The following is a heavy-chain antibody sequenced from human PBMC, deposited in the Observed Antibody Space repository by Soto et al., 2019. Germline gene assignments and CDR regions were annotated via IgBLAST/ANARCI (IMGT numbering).Heavy chain of an antibody. V-gene: IGHV3-21*01. CDR3: ARDHYDFWSGYYHWFDT. D-gene: IGHD3-3*01. J-gene: IGHJ5*02. CDR1: GFTFSSYS. CDR2: ISSSSSYI. Sequence: GGSLRLSCAASGFTFSSYSMNWVRQAPGKGLEWVSSISSSSSYIYYADSVKGRFTISRDNAKNSLYLQMNSLRAEDTAVYYCARDHYDFWSGYYHWFDTWGLGTLVTVSS.